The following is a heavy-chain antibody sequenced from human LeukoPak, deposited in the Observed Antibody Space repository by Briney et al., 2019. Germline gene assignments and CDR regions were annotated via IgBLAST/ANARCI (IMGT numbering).Heavy chain of an antibody. J-gene: IGHJ4*02. Sequence: SQTLSLTCTVSGGSISSGSYYWRWLRQPAGTGREWLGRIYTSASTNYNPSLKGPATISVDTTNKQFTLKLSSVTAADTAVYYCARAGGLQPDYWGQGTRVTVPS. CDR2: IYTSAST. D-gene: IGHD5-24*01. CDR1: GGSISSGSYY. CDR3: ARAGGLQPDY. V-gene: IGHV4-61*02.